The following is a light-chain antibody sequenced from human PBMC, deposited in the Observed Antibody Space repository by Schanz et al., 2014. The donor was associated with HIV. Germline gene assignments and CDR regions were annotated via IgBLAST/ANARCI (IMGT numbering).Light chain of an antibody. CDR1: SSDVGTYNY. CDR2: AVS. CDR3: CSYAGSNTYV. V-gene: IGLV2-8*01. Sequence: QSALTQPPSASGSPGQSVTISCTGTSSDVGTYNYVSWYQQHPGKAPRLVIFAVSERPSGVPDRFSGSKSGNTASLTLSGLQSDDEAEYFCCSYAGSNTYVFGSGTKVTVL. J-gene: IGLJ1*01.